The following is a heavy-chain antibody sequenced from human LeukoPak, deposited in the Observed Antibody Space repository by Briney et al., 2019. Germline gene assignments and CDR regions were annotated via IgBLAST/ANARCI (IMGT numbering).Heavy chain of an antibody. D-gene: IGHD1-1*01. J-gene: IGHJ4*02. CDR3: VRDQGATGDY. V-gene: IGHV3-7*01. CDR2: IDQDGRER. CDR1: GFTFNKYW. Sequence: AGGSLRLSCAASGFTFNKYWMTWVRRAPGKGLEWVANIDQDGRERFYEDSVKGRFTIFRDNIENSLYLQMNTLTAEDTALYYCVRDQGATGDYWGQGTLVIVSS.